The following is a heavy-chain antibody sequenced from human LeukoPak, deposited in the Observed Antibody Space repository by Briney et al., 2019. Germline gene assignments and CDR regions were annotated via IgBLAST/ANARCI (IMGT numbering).Heavy chain of an antibody. CDR1: GFTFSSYA. Sequence: GRSLRLSCAASGFTFSSYAMHWVRQAPGKGLEWVAVISYDGSNKYYADSVKGPFTISRDNSKNTLYLQMNSLRPEDTAVYYCARVGYYASGPFSYFDYWGQGTLVTVSS. V-gene: IGHV3-30*01. CDR3: ARVGYYASGPFSYFDY. J-gene: IGHJ4*02. CDR2: ISYDGSNK. D-gene: IGHD3-10*01.